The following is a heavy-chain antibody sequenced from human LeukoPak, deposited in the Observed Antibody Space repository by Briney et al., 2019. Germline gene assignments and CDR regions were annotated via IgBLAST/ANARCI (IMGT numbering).Heavy chain of an antibody. V-gene: IGHV3-23*01. Sequence: GGSLRLSCAASGFTFSSYAMSWVRQAPGKGLEWVSAISGSGGSTYYADSVKGRFTISRDNSKNTLYLQMNSLRAEDTAVYYCATDLIVVVPAANLDYWGQGTLVTVSS. CDR2: ISGSGGST. CDR3: ATDLIVVVPAANLDY. CDR1: GFTFSSYA. J-gene: IGHJ4*02. D-gene: IGHD2-2*01.